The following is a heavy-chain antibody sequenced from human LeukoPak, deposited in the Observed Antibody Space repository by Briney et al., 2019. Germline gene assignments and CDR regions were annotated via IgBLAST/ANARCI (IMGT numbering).Heavy chain of an antibody. Sequence: GGSLRLSCAASGFTFSSYEMNWVRQAPGKGLEWVSYISSSGSTIYYADSVKGRFTISRDNAKNSLYLQMNSLRAEDRAVYYCAEPGITMIGGVWGKGTTVTISS. D-gene: IGHD3-10*02. CDR3: AEPGITMIGGV. CDR1: GFTFSSYE. J-gene: IGHJ6*04. V-gene: IGHV3-48*03. CDR2: ISSSGSTI.